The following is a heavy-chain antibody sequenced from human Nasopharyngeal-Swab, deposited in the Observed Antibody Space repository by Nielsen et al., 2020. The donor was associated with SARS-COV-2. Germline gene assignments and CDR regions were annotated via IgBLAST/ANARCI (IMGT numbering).Heavy chain of an antibody. CDR3: ARSTYYGSGRYYKHGMDV. J-gene: IGHJ6*02. D-gene: IGHD3-10*01. CDR1: GGSFSGYY. V-gene: IGHV4-34*01. CDR2: INHSGST. Sequence: SETLSLTCAVYGGSFSGYYWSWIRQPPGKGLEWIGEINHSGSTNYNPSLKSRGTISVDTSKNQFSLKLSSVTAADTAVYYCARSTYYGSGRYYKHGMDVWGQGTTVTVSS.